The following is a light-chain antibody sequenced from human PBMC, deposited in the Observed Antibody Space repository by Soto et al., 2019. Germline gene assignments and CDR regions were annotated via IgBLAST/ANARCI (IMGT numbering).Light chain of an antibody. CDR3: QQRYVWLT. J-gene: IGKJ4*01. CDR2: ASS. CDR1: QSRGSNF. V-gene: IGKV3-11*01. Sequence: ELLLTQSPGTLSLSPGESATLSCKTSQSRGSNFLAWYQHKPGQAPRLLIYASSNRATGIPARFSGSGSGTDFTLTISSLEPEDSAVYYCQQRYVWLTFGGGTKVDIK.